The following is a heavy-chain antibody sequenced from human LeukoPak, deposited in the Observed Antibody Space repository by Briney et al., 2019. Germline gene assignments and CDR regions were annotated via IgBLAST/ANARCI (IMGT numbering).Heavy chain of an antibody. D-gene: IGHD5-24*01. CDR3: ARGTWATLYYYYMDV. J-gene: IGHJ6*03. Sequence: QSGGSLRLSCAASGFTFSRSWMTWVRQAPGKGLEWVANIKEDGSENNHVGSVKGRFTISRDNAKNSVYLQMNSLRAEDTAVYYCARGTWATLYYYYMDVWGKGTTVTVS. CDR2: IKEDGSEN. V-gene: IGHV3-7*01. CDR1: GFTFSRSW.